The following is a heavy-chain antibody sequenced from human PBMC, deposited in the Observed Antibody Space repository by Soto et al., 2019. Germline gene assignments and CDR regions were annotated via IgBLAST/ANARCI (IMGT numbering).Heavy chain of an antibody. V-gene: IGHV2-26*01. D-gene: IGHD6-13*01. CDR3: ARIPHSSSWTGAGYYYYMDV. J-gene: IGHJ6*03. Sequence: QVTLKESGPVLVKPTETLTLTCTVSGFSLSNARMGVSWIRQPPGKALEWLAHLFSNDEKSYSTSLKSRLTIAKDTSKSQVVLTMTNMDPVDTATYYCARIPHSSSWTGAGYYYYMDVWGKGTTVTVSS. CDR1: GFSLSNARMG. CDR2: LFSNDEK.